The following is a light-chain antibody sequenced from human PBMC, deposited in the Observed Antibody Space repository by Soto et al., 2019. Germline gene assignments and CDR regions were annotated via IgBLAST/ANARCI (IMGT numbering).Light chain of an antibody. Sequence: QSALTQPASVSGSPGQSITISCTGTSSDVGGYNSVSWYQHHPGKAPKLMIYDVSNRSSGVSSRFSGSKSDNTASLTISGLKAEDEADYYCKSYTSRSTYVFGTGTKLTVL. CDR3: KSYTSRSTYV. V-gene: IGLV2-14*03. CDR2: DVS. J-gene: IGLJ1*01. CDR1: SSDVGGYNS.